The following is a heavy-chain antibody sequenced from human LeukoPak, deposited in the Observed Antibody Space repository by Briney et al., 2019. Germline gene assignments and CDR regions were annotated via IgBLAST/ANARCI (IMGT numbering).Heavy chain of an antibody. Sequence: ASVKVSCKASGYTFTDYYMYWVRQAPGQGLEWMGWINPNSGGTNYAQKFQGRVTMTRDTSISTAYMELSRLRSDDTAVYYCARDRSFHMVRGVPHNWFDPWGQGTLVTVSS. V-gene: IGHV1-2*02. J-gene: IGHJ5*02. CDR1: GYTFTDYY. CDR3: ARDRSFHMVRGVPHNWFDP. D-gene: IGHD3-10*01. CDR2: INPNSGGT.